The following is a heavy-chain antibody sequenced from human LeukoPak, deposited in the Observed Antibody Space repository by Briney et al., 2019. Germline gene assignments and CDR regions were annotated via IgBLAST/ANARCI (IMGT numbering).Heavy chain of an antibody. CDR2: IKQDGSEK. Sequence: GGSLRLSCAASGFTFSSYWMSWVRQAPGKGLEWVANIKQDGSEKYYVDSVKGRFTISRDNAKNSLYLQMNSLRAEDTAVYYCARGGWGYDLNGWFDPWGQGTLVTVSS. CDR1: GFTFSSYW. V-gene: IGHV3-7*01. D-gene: IGHD5-12*01. CDR3: ARGGWGYDLNGWFDP. J-gene: IGHJ5*02.